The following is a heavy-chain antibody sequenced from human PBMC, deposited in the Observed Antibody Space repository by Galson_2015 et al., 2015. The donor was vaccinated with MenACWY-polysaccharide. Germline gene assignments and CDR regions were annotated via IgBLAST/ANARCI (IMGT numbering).Heavy chain of an antibody. J-gene: IGHJ4*02. CDR2: ISSSSSTI. D-gene: IGHD6-19*01. Sequence: SLRLSCAASGFIFSSYRMNWVRQAPGKGPEWVSYISSSSSTIHYTDSVKGRFTISRDNGKNSLYLQMNSLRAEDTAVYYCARADYLDSWGQGTLVTVTS. CDR1: GFIFSSYR. V-gene: IGHV3-48*01. CDR3: ARADYLDS.